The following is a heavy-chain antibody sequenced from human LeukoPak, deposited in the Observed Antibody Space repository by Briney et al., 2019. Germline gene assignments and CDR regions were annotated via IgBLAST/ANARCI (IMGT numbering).Heavy chain of an antibody. CDR3: ARVDRDAEEDFDY. CDR1: GGTFSTNA. J-gene: IGHJ4*02. D-gene: IGHD5-24*01. Sequence: SVKVSCKASGGTFSTNAISWVRQAPGQGLEWMGRIIPILDVANYAQKFQGRVTIAADESTSTAYLELSTLRSEDTAVYYCARVDRDAEEDFDYWGQGTLVTVPS. V-gene: IGHV1-69*04. CDR2: IIPILDVA.